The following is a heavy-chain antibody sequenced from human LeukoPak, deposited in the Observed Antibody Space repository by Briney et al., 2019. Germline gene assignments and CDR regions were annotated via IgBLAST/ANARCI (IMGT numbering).Heavy chain of an antibody. J-gene: IGHJ1*01. CDR2: IYSGGST. CDR3: AKDLWYCSSTSCSEYFQH. Sequence: GGSLRLSCAASGFTVSSNYMSWVRQAPGKGLEWVSVIYSGGSTYYADSVKGRFTISRDNSKNTLYLQMNSLRAEDTAVYYCAKDLWYCSSTSCSEYFQHWGQGTLVTVSS. D-gene: IGHD2-2*01. CDR1: GFTVSSNY. V-gene: IGHV3-66*02.